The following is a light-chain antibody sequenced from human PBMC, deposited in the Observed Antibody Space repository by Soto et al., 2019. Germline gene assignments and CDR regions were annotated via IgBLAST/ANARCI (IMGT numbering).Light chain of an antibody. CDR3: TSYASGSTRVI. V-gene: IGLV2-14*03. CDR1: SSDIGGYKY. Sequence: QSALTQPASVSGSPGQSITISCTGTSSDIGGYKYVSWYQQHPGKAPKVVIFDVSKRPSGISDRFSGSKSGTTASLTISGLQPDDEANYYCTSYASGSTRVIFGAVTKLTVL. J-gene: IGLJ2*01. CDR2: DVS.